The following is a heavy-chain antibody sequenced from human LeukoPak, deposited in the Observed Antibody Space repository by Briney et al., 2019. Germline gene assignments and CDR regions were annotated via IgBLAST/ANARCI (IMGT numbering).Heavy chain of an antibody. CDR2: ISSSSSYI. Sequence: GGSLRLSCAASGFTFSSYSMNWVRQAPGKGLEWVSSISSSSSYIYYADSVKGRSTISRDNAKNSLYLQVNSLRAEDTAVYYCARDPYSGTYGDTYYYYMDVWGKGTTVTISS. D-gene: IGHD1-26*01. CDR1: GFTFSSYS. J-gene: IGHJ6*03. CDR3: ARDPYSGTYGDTYYYYMDV. V-gene: IGHV3-21*01.